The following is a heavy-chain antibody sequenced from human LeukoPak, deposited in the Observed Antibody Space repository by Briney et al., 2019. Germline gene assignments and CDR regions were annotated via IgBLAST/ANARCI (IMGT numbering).Heavy chain of an antibody. CDR1: GFSVTSNS. CDR3: ADYRS. V-gene: IGHV3-66*01. CDR2: IYSGVSI. J-gene: IGHJ4*02. D-gene: IGHD4-11*01. Sequence: GGSLRLSCAASGFSVTSNSMSCVRQAPGKGLEWVSLIYSGVSIHYADSVKGRFTISRDSSKNTLYLQMNSLRAEETAVYYCADYRSWGQGTLVTVSS.